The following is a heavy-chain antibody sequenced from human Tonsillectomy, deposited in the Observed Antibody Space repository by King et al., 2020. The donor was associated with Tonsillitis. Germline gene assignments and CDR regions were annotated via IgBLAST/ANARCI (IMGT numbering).Heavy chain of an antibody. V-gene: IGHV5-51*03. Sequence: QLVQSGAEVKKPGESLKISCKGFGDRFTNYWIGWVRQMPGKGLEWMGTIYPSDSDTRYSPSFQGQFTISVDRSISTAYLHWSSLMASDTAMYFCARRAYGSGSYADHWGQGTPVTVSS. CDR1: GDRFTNYW. D-gene: IGHD3-10*01. CDR2: IYPSDSDT. J-gene: IGHJ4*02. CDR3: ARRAYGSGSYADH.